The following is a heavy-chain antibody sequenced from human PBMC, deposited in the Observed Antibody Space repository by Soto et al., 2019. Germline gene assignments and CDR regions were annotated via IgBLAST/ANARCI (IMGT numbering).Heavy chain of an antibody. D-gene: IGHD2-8*01. Sequence: QVLLVQSGAEMKQPGSSVSVSCRASGDSFTNYAFTWVRQAPGQGPEWLGGIILALGTPHYSQRFQGRLTITADGSSSTVYMELGSLRLDDTAVYYCGRYCTNTKCRGGYYLDLWGQGTMITVSS. CDR2: IILALGTP. V-gene: IGHV1-69*01. J-gene: IGHJ5*02. CDR1: GDSFTNYA. CDR3: GRYCTNTKCRGGYYLDL.